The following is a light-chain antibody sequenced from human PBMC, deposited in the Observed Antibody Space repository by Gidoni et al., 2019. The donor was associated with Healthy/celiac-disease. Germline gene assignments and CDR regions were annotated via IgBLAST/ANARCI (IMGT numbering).Light chain of an antibody. CDR2: DAS. J-gene: IGKJ1*01. Sequence: DTKRTQSPSSLSASVGDRVTITCRASQGISNYLAWYQQKPGKVPKLLIYDASTLQSGVPSRFSGSGSGTDFTLTISSLQPEDVATYYCQKYNSAPCPFGQXTKVE. CDR1: QGISNY. V-gene: IGKV1-27*01. CDR3: QKYNSAPCP.